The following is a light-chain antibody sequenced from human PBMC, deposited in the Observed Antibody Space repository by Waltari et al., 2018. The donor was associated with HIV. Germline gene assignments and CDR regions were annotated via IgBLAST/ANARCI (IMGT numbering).Light chain of an antibody. CDR3: ASWDDGLRGHV. CDR2: RND. V-gene: IGLV1-47*01. Sequence: QPALTQPLSASETPGQSLNISCSAANSNIGRHYVFWYQQVTNMAPKLIVYRNDQRPSGVSDRFSGSRSGTSAPLVISGLRAEDEAHYYCASWDDGLRGHVFGSGTTVFV. CDR1: NSNIGRHY. J-gene: IGLJ1*01.